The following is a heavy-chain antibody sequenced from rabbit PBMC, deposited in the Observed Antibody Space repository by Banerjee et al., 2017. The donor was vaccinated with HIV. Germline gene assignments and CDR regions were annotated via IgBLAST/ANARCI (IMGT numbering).Heavy chain of an antibody. CDR2: IDPVFGST. J-gene: IGHJ4*01. D-gene: IGHD4-1*01. CDR1: GFSFSTSYY. Sequence: QEQLVESGGGLVQPEGSLTLTCTASGFSFSTSYYMSWVRQAPGKGLEWIGYIDPVFGSTYYASWVNGRFTISSHNAQNTVFLQMTSLTVADTATYFCARAVSSGWGGFFNLWGPGTLVTVS. V-gene: IGHV1S45*01. CDR3: ARAVSSGWGGFFNL.